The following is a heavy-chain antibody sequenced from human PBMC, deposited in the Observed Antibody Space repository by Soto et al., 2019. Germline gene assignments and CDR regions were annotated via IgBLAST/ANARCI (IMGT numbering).Heavy chain of an antibody. CDR1: GYTLTELS. V-gene: IGHV1-24*01. D-gene: IGHD3-3*01. J-gene: IGHJ4*02. CDR3: ATDFSYYDFWSGPPADN. CDR2: FDPEDGET. Sequence: ASVKVSCKVSGYTLTELSMHWVRQAPGKGLEWMGGFDPEDGETIYAQKFQGRVTMAEDTSTDTAYMELSSLRSEDTAVYYCATDFSYYDFWSGPPADNWGQGTLVTVSS.